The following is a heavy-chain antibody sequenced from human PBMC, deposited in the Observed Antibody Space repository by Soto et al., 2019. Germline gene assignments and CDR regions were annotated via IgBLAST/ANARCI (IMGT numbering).Heavy chain of an antibody. CDR3: AREDGASSSFYWYLDL. V-gene: IGHV1-69*12. CDR2: IIPIFGTA. Sequence: QVQLVQSGAEVKKPGSSVKVSCKASGGTFSSYAISWVRQAPGQGLEWMGGIIPIFGTANYAQKFQGRVTITADESTRPADLELSSLRSEDTAVYYCAREDGASSSFYWYLDLWGRGTRVTVSS. J-gene: IGHJ2*01. D-gene: IGHD6-6*01. CDR1: GGTFSSYA.